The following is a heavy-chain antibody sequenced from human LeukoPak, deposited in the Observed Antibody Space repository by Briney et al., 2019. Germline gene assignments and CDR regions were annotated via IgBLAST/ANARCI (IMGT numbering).Heavy chain of an antibody. J-gene: IGHJ4*02. Sequence: GGSLRLSCAASGFTFSSSWMDWVRQAPGKGLEWVANIGPDGSEKYYVDSVKDRFAVSRDNAKNSLYLQMDSLRAEDTAVYYCSYTLDYWGQGTLVTVSS. CDR2: IGPDGSEK. CDR3: SYTLDY. V-gene: IGHV3-7*01. D-gene: IGHD2-15*01. CDR1: GFTFSSSW.